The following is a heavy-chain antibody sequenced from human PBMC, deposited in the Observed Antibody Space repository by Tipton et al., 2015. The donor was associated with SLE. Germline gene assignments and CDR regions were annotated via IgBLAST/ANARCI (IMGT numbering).Heavy chain of an antibody. CDR3: ARSRGLGSCSGDNCYDYYFGMDV. V-gene: IGHV4-39*07. Sequence: TLSLTCIVSGGSITTRSYYWGWIRQPPGKGLEWIASISYSGATYYNPSLKSRVIISLDTSRNHFSLKLTSVTAADTAVYFCARSRGLGSCSGDNCYDYYFGMDVWGQGTTVTVSS. D-gene: IGHD2-15*01. CDR2: ISYSGAT. CDR1: GGSITTRSYY. J-gene: IGHJ6*02.